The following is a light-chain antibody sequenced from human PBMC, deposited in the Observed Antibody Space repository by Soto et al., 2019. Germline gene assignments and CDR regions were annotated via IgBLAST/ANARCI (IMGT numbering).Light chain of an antibody. CDR1: QSVSSTY. J-gene: IGKJ1*01. CDR3: QQYASSPWT. CDR2: GAS. V-gene: IGKV3-20*01. Sequence: EIVLTQSPGTLSLSPGERATLSCWASQSVSSTYLAWYQQKPGQAPRLLIYGASSRATGIPGRFSGSGSGTDFTLTISRLEPEDFAVYYCQQYASSPWTFGQGTKVDIK.